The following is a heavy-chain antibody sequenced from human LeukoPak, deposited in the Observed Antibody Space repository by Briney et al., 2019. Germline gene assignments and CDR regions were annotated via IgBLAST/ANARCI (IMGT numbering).Heavy chain of an antibody. J-gene: IGHJ4*02. D-gene: IGHD2-2*01. CDR1: GYTFTGYY. CDR2: INPNSGGT. V-gene: IGHV1-2*02. CDR3: ARRGYCSSTSCYDY. Sequence: ASVKVSCKASGYTFTGYYMHWVRQAPGQGLEWMGWINPNSGGTNYAQKFQGRVTMTRDTSISTAYMELSRLRSDDTAVYYCARRGYCSSTSCYDYWGQGTLVTASS.